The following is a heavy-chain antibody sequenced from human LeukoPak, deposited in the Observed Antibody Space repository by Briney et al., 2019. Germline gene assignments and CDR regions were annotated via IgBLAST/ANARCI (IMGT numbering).Heavy chain of an antibody. CDR1: GYTFTGYY. CDR3: ARDGIAVAGDPFDY. CDR2: INPNSGGT. J-gene: IGHJ4*02. Sequence: ASVKVSCKASGYTFTGYYMHWVRQAPGQGLEWMGWINPNSGGTNYAQKFQGWVTMTRDTSISTAYMELSRLRSDDTAVYYCARDGIAVAGDPFDYWGQGTLVTVSS. V-gene: IGHV1-2*04. D-gene: IGHD6-19*01.